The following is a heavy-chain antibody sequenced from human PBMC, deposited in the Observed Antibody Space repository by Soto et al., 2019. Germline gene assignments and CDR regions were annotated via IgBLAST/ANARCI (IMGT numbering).Heavy chain of an antibody. Sequence: QVQLVQSGAEVKKPGSSVKVSCKASGGTFSSYAISWVRQSPGQGLEWMGGIIPIFGTATYAQKFQGRVTITEDESTSTAYMELSSLRADDTAGYYCARATVTAYNCFDPWGQGTLVTVSS. CDR1: GGTFSSYA. J-gene: IGHJ5*02. CDR2: IIPIFGTA. V-gene: IGHV1-69*01. CDR3: ARATVTAYNCFDP. D-gene: IGHD4-17*01.